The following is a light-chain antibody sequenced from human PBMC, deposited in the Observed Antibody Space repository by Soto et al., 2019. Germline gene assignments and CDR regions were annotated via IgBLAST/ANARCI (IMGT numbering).Light chain of an antibody. V-gene: IGKV1-5*01. CDR1: QSISSW. CDR3: QQYNSYSPA. CDR2: DAS. Sequence: DIQMTQSPSTLSASLGDTVTITSRASQSISSWLAWYQQKPGKAPKLLIYDASSLESGVPSRFSGSGSGTEFTLTISSLQPDDFAPYYCQQYNSYSPAFGQGTKVDIK. J-gene: IGKJ1*01.